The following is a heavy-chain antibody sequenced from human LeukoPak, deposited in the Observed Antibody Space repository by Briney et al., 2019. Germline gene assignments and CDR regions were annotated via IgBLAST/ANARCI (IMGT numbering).Heavy chain of an antibody. CDR1: GFTFSSYA. Sequence: GGSLRLSCAASGFTFSSYAMSWVRQAPGKGLEWVSAISGSGGSTYYADSVKGRFTISRDSSKNTLYLQMNSLRAEDTAVYYCADTAMVNDAFDIWGQGTMVTVSS. J-gene: IGHJ3*02. CDR2: ISGSGGST. CDR3: ADTAMVNDAFDI. V-gene: IGHV3-23*01. D-gene: IGHD5-18*01.